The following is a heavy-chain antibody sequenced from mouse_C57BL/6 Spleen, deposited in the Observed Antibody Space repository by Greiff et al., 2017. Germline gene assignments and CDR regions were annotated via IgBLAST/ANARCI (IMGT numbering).Heavy chain of an antibody. CDR2: INYDGSST. D-gene: IGHD1-1*01. J-gene: IGHJ2*01. Sequence: EVKLVESEGGLVQPGSSMKLSCTASGFTFSDYYMAWVRQVPEKGLEWVANINYDGSSTYYLDSLKSRFIISRDNAKNILYLQMSSLKSEDTATYYCARGLLRSYFDYWGQGTTLTVSS. CDR3: ARGLLRSYFDY. CDR1: GFTFSDYY. V-gene: IGHV5-16*01.